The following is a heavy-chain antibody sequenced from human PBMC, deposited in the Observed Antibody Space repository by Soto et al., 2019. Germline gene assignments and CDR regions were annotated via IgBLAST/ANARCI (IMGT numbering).Heavy chain of an antibody. CDR2: ISYSGGST. CDR1: GFTFSSYA. J-gene: IGHJ6*03. Sequence: GGSLRLSCAASGFTFSSYAMSWVRQAPGKGLEWVSAISYSGGSTYYADSVKGRFTISRDNSKTTLYLQMNSLRAEDTDVYYWEKDRARCYSTSSGYYGDYYYMDVWGKGTTVTVSS. CDR3: EKDRARCYSTSSGYYGDYYYMDV. V-gene: IGHV3-23*01. D-gene: IGHD2-2*01.